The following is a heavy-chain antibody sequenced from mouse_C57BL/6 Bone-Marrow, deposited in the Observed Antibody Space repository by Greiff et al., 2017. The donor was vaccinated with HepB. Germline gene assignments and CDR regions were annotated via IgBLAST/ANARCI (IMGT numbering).Heavy chain of an antibody. Sequence: EVKVEESGGGLVQPGGSMKLSCVASGFTFSNYWMNWVRQSPEKGLEWVAQIRLKSDNYATHYAESVKGRFNISRDDSKSSVYLQMNNLRAEDTGIYYCTGDYGSSYRYFDVWGTGTTVTVSS. V-gene: IGHV6-3*01. D-gene: IGHD1-1*01. CDR1: GFTFSNYW. CDR3: TGDYGSSYRYFDV. CDR2: IRLKSDNYAT. J-gene: IGHJ1*03.